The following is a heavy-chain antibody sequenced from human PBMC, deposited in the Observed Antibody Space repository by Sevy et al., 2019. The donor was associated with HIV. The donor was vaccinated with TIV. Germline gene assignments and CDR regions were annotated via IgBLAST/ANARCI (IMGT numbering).Heavy chain of an antibody. J-gene: IGHJ4*02. Sequence: GGSLRLSCVTSRFTFSDYYMSWIRQAPGKGLEWVSYISTSGNTIYYADSVKGRFTISRDNAKNSLFLQMNSLRADDTAVYYWARGVYSFGYFDYWGQGTLVTVSS. D-gene: IGHD5-18*01. CDR3: ARGVYSFGYFDY. CDR1: RFTFSDYY. V-gene: IGHV3-11*01. CDR2: ISTSGNTI.